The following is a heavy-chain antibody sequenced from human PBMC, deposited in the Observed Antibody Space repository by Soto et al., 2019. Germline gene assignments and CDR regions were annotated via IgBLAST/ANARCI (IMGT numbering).Heavy chain of an antibody. D-gene: IGHD4-17*01. V-gene: IGHV3-33*01. J-gene: IGHJ4*02. CDR3: ARGDVYGDYVGFDY. CDR1: GFTFSSYG. CDR2: IWYDGSNK. Sequence: QVPLVESGGGVVQPGRSLRLSCAASGFTFSSYGMHWVRQAPGKGLEWVAVIWYDGSNKYYADSVKGRFTISRDNSKNTLYLQMNSLRAEDTAVYYCARGDVYGDYVGFDYWGQGTLVTVSS.